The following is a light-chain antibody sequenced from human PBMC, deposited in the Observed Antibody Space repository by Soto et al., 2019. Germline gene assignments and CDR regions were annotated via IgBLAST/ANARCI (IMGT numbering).Light chain of an antibody. CDR3: NSYTKSSTLNWV. Sequence: ALTQPASVSGSPGQSITISCIGTSSDVGGYNYVSWYQQHPGKAPKLMIYEVSNRPSGVSNRFSGSKSGNTASLTISGLQSEDEADYYCNSYTKSSTLNWVFGGGTKLTVL. V-gene: IGLV2-14*01. CDR1: SSDVGGYNY. J-gene: IGLJ3*02. CDR2: EVS.